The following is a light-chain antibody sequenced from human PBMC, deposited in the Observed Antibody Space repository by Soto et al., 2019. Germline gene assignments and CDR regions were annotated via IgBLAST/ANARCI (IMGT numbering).Light chain of an antibody. CDR1: QSISSW. Sequence: DIQMTQSPSTLSASVGDRVTITCRASQSISSWLAWYQQKPGKAPKLLIYKASNLESRVPSRFSCSGSGTEVTLTISSLQPDDFSTYYCQQDNSYPLTFCQETNVEIK. CDR3: QQDNSYPLT. V-gene: IGKV1-5*03. CDR2: KAS. J-gene: IGKJ1*01.